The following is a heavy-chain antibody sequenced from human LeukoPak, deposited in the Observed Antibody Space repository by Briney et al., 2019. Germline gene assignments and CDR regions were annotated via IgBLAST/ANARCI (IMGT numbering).Heavy chain of an antibody. D-gene: IGHD3-10*01. CDR1: GFTFSSYA. Sequence: GGSLRLSCAASGFTFSSYAMSWVRQAPGKGLEWVSAISGSDDSTYYADSVKGWFSISRDNSKNTLYLQMNSLRAEDTAVYYCATARPQKIWFGELLDDYWGQGAQVTVSS. CDR3: ATARPQKIWFGELLDDY. J-gene: IGHJ4*02. CDR2: ISGSDDST. V-gene: IGHV3-23*01.